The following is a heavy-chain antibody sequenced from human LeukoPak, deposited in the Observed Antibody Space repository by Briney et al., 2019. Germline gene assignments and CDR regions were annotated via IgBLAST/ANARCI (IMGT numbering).Heavy chain of an antibody. V-gene: IGHV1-46*01. Sequence: ASVKVSCKASGYTFTSYYMHWVRQAPGQGLEWMGIINPSGGSTSYAQKFQGRVTMTRDTSTSTVYIELSSLRSEDTAVYYCARNYCSGGSCYPSHFDYWGQGTLVTVSS. CDR3: ARNYCSGGSCYPSHFDY. D-gene: IGHD2-15*01. CDR1: GYTFTSYY. J-gene: IGHJ4*02. CDR2: INPSGGST.